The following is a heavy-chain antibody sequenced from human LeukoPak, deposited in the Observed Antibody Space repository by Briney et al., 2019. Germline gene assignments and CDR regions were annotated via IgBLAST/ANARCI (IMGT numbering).Heavy chain of an antibody. V-gene: IGHV4-59*01. D-gene: IGHD3-22*01. J-gene: IGHJ5*02. CDR1: GGSISNYY. CDR3: ARDNYESSGYYLDP. CDR2: IHYSGNT. Sequence: SETLSLTCTVSGGSISNYYWSWVRQPPGSGLEWIGYIHYSGNTNYNPSLKSRVTISVDMSKNQFSLKLSSVTAADTAVYYCARDNYESSGYYLDPWGQGILVTVSS.